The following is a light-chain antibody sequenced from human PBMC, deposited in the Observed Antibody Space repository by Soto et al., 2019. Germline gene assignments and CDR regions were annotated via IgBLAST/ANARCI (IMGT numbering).Light chain of an antibody. Sequence: DIQMTHSPSTLSGSVGARVTITCRSSQTSSSWLGWYQQKPGKAPKLLIYKASTLASGVPSRFSGSGSGTDFTLTISSLQPDDFAVYYCQHRNNYSHAFGQGTKVDIK. J-gene: IGKJ1*01. CDR1: QTSSSW. CDR2: KAS. CDR3: QHRNNYSHA. V-gene: IGKV1-5*03.